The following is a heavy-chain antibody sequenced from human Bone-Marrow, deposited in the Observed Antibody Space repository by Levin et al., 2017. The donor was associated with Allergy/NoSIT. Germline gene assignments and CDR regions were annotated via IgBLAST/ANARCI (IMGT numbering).Heavy chain of an antibody. Sequence: KASETLSLTCNVSGGSLNSGSYYWSWIRQPAGKGLEWIGRIDTSGSTNYNPSLKSRVTISADTSKSQFSLNLRSVTAADTAVYYCANYDPNMVTYWGHGTLVTVSS. CDR1: GGSLNSGSYY. J-gene: IGHJ4*01. CDR3: ANYDPNMVTY. CDR2: IDTSGST. V-gene: IGHV4-61*02. D-gene: IGHD3-3*01.